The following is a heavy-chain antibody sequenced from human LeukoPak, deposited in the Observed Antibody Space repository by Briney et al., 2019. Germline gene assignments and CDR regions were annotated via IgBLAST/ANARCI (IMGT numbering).Heavy chain of an antibody. CDR2: ISSSSSYI. CDR3: ARVAGELLQRNTDY. Sequence: GGSLRLSCAASGFTFNTYTMNWVRQAPGKGLEWVSSISSSSSYIYYADSVKGRFTISRDNAKNSLYLQMNSLRAEDTAVYYCARVAGELLQRNTDYWGQGTLVTVSS. CDR1: GFTFNTYT. V-gene: IGHV3-21*01. J-gene: IGHJ4*02. D-gene: IGHD1-26*01.